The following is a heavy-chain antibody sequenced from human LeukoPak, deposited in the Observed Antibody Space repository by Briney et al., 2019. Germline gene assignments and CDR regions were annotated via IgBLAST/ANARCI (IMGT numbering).Heavy chain of an antibody. CDR3: AKGGPILFDAFDI. D-gene: IGHD2-21*01. V-gene: IGHV3-30*02. CDR1: GFTFSSYG. J-gene: IGHJ3*02. CDR2: IRYDGSNK. Sequence: PGGSLRLSCAASGFTFSSYGMHWVRQAPGKGLEWVAFIRYDGSNKYYADSVKGRFTISRDNSKNTLYLQMNSLRAEDTAVYYCAKGGPILFDAFDIWGQGTMVTVSS.